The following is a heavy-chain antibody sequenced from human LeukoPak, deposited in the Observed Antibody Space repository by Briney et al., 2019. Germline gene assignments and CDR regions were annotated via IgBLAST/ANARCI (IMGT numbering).Heavy chain of an antibody. Sequence: PGGSLRLSCAASGFTFSNYIMNWVRQAPGKGLEWVSSISGSSSYIYYADSVKGRFTIFRDNAKNSLYLQMNSLRAEDTAVYYCARGNRNFDYWGQGTLVTVSS. J-gene: IGHJ4*02. V-gene: IGHV3-21*01. CDR2: ISGSSSYI. CDR3: ARGNRNFDY. CDR1: GFTFSNYI.